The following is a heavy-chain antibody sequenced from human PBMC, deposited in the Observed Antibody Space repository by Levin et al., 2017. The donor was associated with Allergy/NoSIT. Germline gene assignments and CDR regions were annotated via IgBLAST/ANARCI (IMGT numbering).Heavy chain of an antibody. CDR2: ISGSGGST. CDR1: GFTFSSYA. Sequence: ASVKVSCAASGFTFSSYAMSWVRQAPGKGLEWVSGISGSGGSTYYADSVKGRFTISRDNSKNTLYLQMNSLRAEDTAVYYCAKGTRGYSSGWYGLDYWGQGTQVTVSS. V-gene: IGHV3-23*01. D-gene: IGHD6-19*01. CDR3: AKGTRGYSSGWYGLDY. J-gene: IGHJ4*02.